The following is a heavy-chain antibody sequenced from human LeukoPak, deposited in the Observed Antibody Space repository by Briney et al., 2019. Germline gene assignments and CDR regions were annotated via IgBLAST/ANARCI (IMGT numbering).Heavy chain of an antibody. J-gene: IGHJ4*02. V-gene: IGHV3-21*01. D-gene: IGHD2/OR15-2a*01. CDR1: GYTFAPYS. CDR3: ARAPGTYDQDTSTYPRIDS. CDR2: ISGVSSHM. Sequence: GGSLRLSCVASGYTFAPYSMNWVRQAPGKGLEWVSSISGVSSHMYYADSVKGRFTISRENAKNSLFLEMNSLRVEDTAMYFWARAPGTYDQDTSTYPRIDSWGPGTLVTVSS.